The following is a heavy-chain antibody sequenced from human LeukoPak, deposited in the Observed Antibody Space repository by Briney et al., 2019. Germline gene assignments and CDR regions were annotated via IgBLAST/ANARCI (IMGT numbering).Heavy chain of an antibody. CDR1: GGSFSGYY. V-gene: IGHV4-34*01. J-gene: IGHJ6*02. CDR3: ARDPRIVATMTYYYYYGMDV. D-gene: IGHD5-12*01. CDR2: INHSGST. Sequence: SETLSLTCAVYGGSFSGYYWSWIRQLPGKGLEWIGEINHSGSTNYNPSLKSRVTISVDTSKNQFSLKLSSVTAADTAVYYCARDPRIVATMTYYYYYGMDVWGQGTTVTVSS.